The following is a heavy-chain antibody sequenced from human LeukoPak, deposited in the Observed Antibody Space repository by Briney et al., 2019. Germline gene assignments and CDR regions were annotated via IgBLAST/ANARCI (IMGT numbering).Heavy chain of an antibody. J-gene: IGHJ4*02. CDR2: ISSSSSYI. CDR3: ARYGGIAAAGTDY. CDR1: GFTFSSYS. Sequence: PGGSLRLSCVASGFTFSSYSMNWVRQAPGKGLEWVSSISSSSSYIYYADSVKGRFTISRDNAKNSLYLQMNSLRAEDTAVYYCARYGGIAAAGTDYWGQGTLVTVSS. D-gene: IGHD6-13*01. V-gene: IGHV3-21*01.